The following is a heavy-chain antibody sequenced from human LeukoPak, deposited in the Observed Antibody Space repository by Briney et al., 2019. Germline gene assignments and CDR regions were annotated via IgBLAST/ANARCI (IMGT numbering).Heavy chain of an antibody. D-gene: IGHD3-3*01. CDR2: ISVYNGDT. J-gene: IGHJ6*03. CDR3: ARRRITRVDYYYYYYMDV. Sequence: ASVKVSCKASNYTFHSYGITWVRQAPGKGLELMGWISVYNGDTDYAQQFQDRVTMTADTSTNTAYLELRNLRSDDRAVYYCARRRITRVDYYYYYYMDVWGKGTMVTVSS. V-gene: IGHV1-18*01. CDR1: NYTFHSYG.